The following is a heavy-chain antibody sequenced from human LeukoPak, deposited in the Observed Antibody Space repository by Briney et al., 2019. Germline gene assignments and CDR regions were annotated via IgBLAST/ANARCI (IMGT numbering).Heavy chain of an antibody. CDR1: GFTFSGYA. CDR3: AKDPTGPYYYDSSGYLGY. CDR2: ISGSGDST. J-gene: IGHJ4*02. V-gene: IGHV3-23*01. Sequence: PGGSLRLSCAASGFTFSGYAMSWVRQAPGKGLEWVSTISGSGDSTYYADSVKGRFTISRDNSKNTLYLQMNSLRAEDTAVYYCAKDPTGPYYYDSSGYLGYWGQGTLVTVSS. D-gene: IGHD3-22*01.